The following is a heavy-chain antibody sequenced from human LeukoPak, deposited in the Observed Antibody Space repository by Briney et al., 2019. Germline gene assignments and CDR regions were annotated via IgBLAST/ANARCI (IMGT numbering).Heavy chain of an antibody. CDR3: ARDIGGSYTAIDY. D-gene: IGHD1-26*01. Sequence: PGGSLRLSCAASGFTFSSYSMNWVRQAPGKGLEGVSFISSSSAHINYAGSVKGRFTISRDNPRNSLYLQMNSLRAEDTAVYYCARDIGGSYTAIDYWGQGTLVTVSS. CDR2: ISSSSAHI. J-gene: IGHJ4*02. V-gene: IGHV3-21*01. CDR1: GFTFSSYS.